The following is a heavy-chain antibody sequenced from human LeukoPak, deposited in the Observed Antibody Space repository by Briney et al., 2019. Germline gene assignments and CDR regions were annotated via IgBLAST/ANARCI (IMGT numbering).Heavy chain of an antibody. Sequence: GGSLRLSCAASGFTFSSYEMNWVRQAPGKGLEWVSYISSSGNTISYADSVKGRFTISRDNAKNSLYLQVISLRAEDTAVYYCARGPSIAARYDAFDIWGQGTMVTVSS. V-gene: IGHV3-48*03. CDR1: GFTFSSYE. J-gene: IGHJ3*02. D-gene: IGHD6-6*01. CDR3: ARGPSIAARYDAFDI. CDR2: ISSSGNTI.